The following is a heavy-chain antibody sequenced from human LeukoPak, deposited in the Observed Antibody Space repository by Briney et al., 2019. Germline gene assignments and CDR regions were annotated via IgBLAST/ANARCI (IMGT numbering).Heavy chain of an antibody. D-gene: IGHD6-13*01. CDR1: GFTFSSFG. CDR3: ARISSWYRPFDY. J-gene: IGHJ4*02. V-gene: IGHV3-33*01. Sequence: PGRSLRLSCAASGFTFSSFGMHWVRQAPGKGLEWVALIWYDGSKDYLADSVKGRFTISRDNSKNTVYLQMNSLRAEDTAVYYCARISSWYRPFDYWGQGTLVTVSS. CDR2: IWYDGSKD.